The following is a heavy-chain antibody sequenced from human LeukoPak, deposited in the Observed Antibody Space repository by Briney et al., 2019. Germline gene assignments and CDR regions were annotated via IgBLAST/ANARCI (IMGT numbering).Heavy chain of an antibody. CDR3: ARGPTGYNWNDVSLRGYYYYYMDV. D-gene: IGHD1-1*01. CDR1: GGTFSSYA. Sequence: ASVKVSCKASGGTFSSYAISWVRQAPGQGLEWMGGIIPFFGTANYEQKFQGRVTITADESTSTAYMELSSLRSEDTAVYYCARGPTGYNWNDVSLRGYYYYYMDVWGKGTTVTVSS. V-gene: IGHV1-69*13. J-gene: IGHJ6*03. CDR2: IIPFFGTA.